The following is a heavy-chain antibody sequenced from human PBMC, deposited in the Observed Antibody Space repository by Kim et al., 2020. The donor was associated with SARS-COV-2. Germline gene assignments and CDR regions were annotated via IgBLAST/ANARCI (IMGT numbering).Heavy chain of an antibody. CDR2: INTNTGNP. J-gene: IGHJ4*02. V-gene: IGHV7-4-1*02. CDR3: ASAATRFGELLVFDY. CDR1: GYTFTSYA. Sequence: ASVKVSCKASGYTFTSYAMNWVRQAPGQGLEWMGWINTNTGNPTYAQGFTGRFVFSLDTSVSTAYLQISSLKAEDTAVYYCASAATRFGELLVFDYWGQGTLVTVSS. D-gene: IGHD3-10*01.